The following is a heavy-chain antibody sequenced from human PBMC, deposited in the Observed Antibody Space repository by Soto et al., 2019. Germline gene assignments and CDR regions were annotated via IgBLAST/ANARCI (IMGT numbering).Heavy chain of an antibody. Sequence: PGESLKISCKGSGYSFTSYWIGWVRQMPGNGLEWMGIIYPGDSDTRYSPSFQGQVTISADKSISTAYLQWSSLKASDTAMYYCARHPRTPGVRGAPFDYWGQGTLVTVSS. CDR2: IYPGDSDT. D-gene: IGHD3-10*01. V-gene: IGHV5-51*01. CDR3: ARHPRTPGVRGAPFDY. CDR1: GYSFTSYW. J-gene: IGHJ4*02.